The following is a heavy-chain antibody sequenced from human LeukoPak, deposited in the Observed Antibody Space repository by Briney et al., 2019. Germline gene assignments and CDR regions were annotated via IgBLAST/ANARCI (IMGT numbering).Heavy chain of an antibody. D-gene: IGHD1-26*01. J-gene: IGHJ4*02. CDR3: ARDRPIVGATTEDY. Sequence: ASVKVSCKAPGYTFTGYYMHWVRQAPGQGLEWMGRINPNSGGTNYAQKFQGRGTMTRDTSISTAYMELSRLRSDDTAVYYCARDRPIVGATTEDYWGQGTLVTVSS. CDR1: GYTFTGYY. V-gene: IGHV1-2*06. CDR2: INPNSGGT.